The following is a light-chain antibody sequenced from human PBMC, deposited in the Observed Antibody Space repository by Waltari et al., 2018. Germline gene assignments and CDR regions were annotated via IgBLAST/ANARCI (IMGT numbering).Light chain of an antibody. V-gene: IGKV2-28*01. Sequence: DIVMTQSPLSLPVTPGEPASISCRSSQSLLHINGYTYLDWYLQKPGQSPQLLIYLGSTRASGVPDRFSGSGSGTDFTLKISRVEAEDVGVYYCMQALQTPYTFGQGTKLEIK. CDR3: MQALQTPYT. CDR1: QSLLHINGYTY. J-gene: IGKJ2*01. CDR2: LGS.